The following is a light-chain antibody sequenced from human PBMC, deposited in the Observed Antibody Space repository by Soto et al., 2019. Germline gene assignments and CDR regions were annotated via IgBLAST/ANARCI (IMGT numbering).Light chain of an antibody. Sequence: DIPMTQSPSSLSASVGDRVTITCRASQGISDYLAWYQQKPGKIPKLLIYGASTLQSGVPSRFSGSGSGTDVTLTISSLKPEDVTTYYCRKYNTATIFTLGHGNKVD. CDR2: GAS. V-gene: IGKV1-27*01. J-gene: IGKJ3*01. CDR1: QGISDY. CDR3: RKYNTATIFT.